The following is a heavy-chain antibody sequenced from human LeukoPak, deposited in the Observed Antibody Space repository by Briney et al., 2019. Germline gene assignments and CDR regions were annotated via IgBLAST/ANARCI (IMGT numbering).Heavy chain of an antibody. CDR1: GGSFSGYY. CDR3: ARTNSSSPYYDYMDV. Sequence: SETLSLTCAVYGGSFSGYYWSWLRQPPGKGLEWIGEITHSGSTNYNPSLKSRVTISVDTSKNQFSLKLSTVTAADTAVYYCARTNSSSPYYDYMDVWGKGTTGTVPS. CDR2: ITHSGST. D-gene: IGHD6-6*01. J-gene: IGHJ6*03. V-gene: IGHV4-34*01.